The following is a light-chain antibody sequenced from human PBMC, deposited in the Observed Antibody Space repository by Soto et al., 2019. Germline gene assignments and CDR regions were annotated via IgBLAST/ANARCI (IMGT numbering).Light chain of an antibody. CDR2: DAL. CDR3: QQRINWPPIT. V-gene: IGKV3-11*01. CDR1: QSVDWY. J-gene: IGKJ3*01. Sequence: EIVLTQSPATLYLSPGDRATLSCRASQSVDWYVAWYQQKPGQAPRLLIYDALKRATGTPDRCSGSGSGTDFSLTISRLEREDFAVYYCQQRINWPPITFVPGTKVDLK.